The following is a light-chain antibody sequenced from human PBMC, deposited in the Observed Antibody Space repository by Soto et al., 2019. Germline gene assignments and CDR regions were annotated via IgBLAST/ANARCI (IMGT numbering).Light chain of an antibody. V-gene: IGLV1-40*01. J-gene: IGLJ2*01. Sequence: QSVLTQPPSVSGAPGQRVTISSTGSSSNIGAGYDVHWYQQLPGTAPKLLIYGNSIRPSGVPDRFSGSKSGTSASLAITGLQAEDEADYYCQSYDSSLSGLFVVFGVGTKLTVL. CDR3: QSYDSSLSGLFVV. CDR1: SSNIGAGYD. CDR2: GNS.